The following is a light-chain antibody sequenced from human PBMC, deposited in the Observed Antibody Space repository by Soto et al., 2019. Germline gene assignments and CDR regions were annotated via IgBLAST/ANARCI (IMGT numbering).Light chain of an antibody. Sequence: QSVLTQPPSVSGAPGQRVTIPCTGSSSNIGAGYDVHWYQQLPGTAPKLLIYGNSNRPSGVPDRFSGSKSGTSASLAITGLHAEDEADYYCQSYDSSLSGYVFGTGTKLTVL. V-gene: IGLV1-40*01. CDR3: QSYDSSLSGYV. J-gene: IGLJ1*01. CDR1: SSNIGAGYD. CDR2: GNS.